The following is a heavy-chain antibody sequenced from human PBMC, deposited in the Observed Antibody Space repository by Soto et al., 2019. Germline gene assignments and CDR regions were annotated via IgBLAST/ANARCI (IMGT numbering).Heavy chain of an antibody. V-gene: IGHV3-66*01. CDR2: IYSGGST. Sequence: GGSLRLSCAASGFTVSSNYMSWVRQAPGKGLEWVSVIYSGGSTYYADSVKGRFTISRDNSKNTLYLQMNSLRAEDTAVYYCARDRGSGWDYYYGMDVWGQGTTVTVSS. CDR3: ARDRGSGWDYYYGMDV. D-gene: IGHD6-19*01. CDR1: GFTVSSNY. J-gene: IGHJ6*02.